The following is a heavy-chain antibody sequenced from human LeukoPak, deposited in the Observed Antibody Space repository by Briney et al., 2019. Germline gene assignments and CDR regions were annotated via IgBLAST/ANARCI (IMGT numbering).Heavy chain of an antibody. D-gene: IGHD4-11*01. V-gene: IGHV4-61*01. CDR2: IHYSGNT. CDR1: DDSISSSSYH. J-gene: IGHJ5*02. Sequence: SETLSLTCNVSDDSISSSSYHWGWIRQPPGKGLEWIGYIHYSGNTKYNPSLKSRVTISSDTSKKQFSLKLTYVTAADTAVYYCAIDRATVTNDYWFDPWGQGTLVTVSS. CDR3: AIDRATVTNDYWFDP.